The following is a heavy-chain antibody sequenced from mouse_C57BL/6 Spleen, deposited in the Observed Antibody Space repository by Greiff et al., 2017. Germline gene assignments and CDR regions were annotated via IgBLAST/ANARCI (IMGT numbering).Heavy chain of an antibody. J-gene: IGHJ2*01. Sequence: VQLQQHGAELVRPGSSVKLSCKASGYTFTSYWMDWVKQRPGQGLEWIGNIYPSDSETHYNQKFKDKSTLTVDKSSSTAYMQLSSLTSEDSAVYYCARDYYGYFDYWGQGTTLTVSS. V-gene: IGHV1-61*01. CDR2: IYPSDSET. D-gene: IGHD1-1*01. CDR1: GYTFTSYW. CDR3: ARDYYGYFDY.